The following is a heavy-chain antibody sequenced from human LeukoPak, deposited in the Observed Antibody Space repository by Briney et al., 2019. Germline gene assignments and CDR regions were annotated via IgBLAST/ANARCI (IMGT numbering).Heavy chain of an antibody. CDR1: GYTLTELS. J-gene: IGHJ6*02. D-gene: IGHD6-13*01. V-gene: IGHV1-24*01. CDR3: ARDLGIAAAGTQNYGMDV. Sequence: GASVKVSCKVSGYTLTELSMHWVRQAPGKGLEWMGGFDPEDGETIYAQKFQGRVTMTEDTSTDTAYMELSSLRSEDTAVYYCARDLGIAAAGTQNYGMDVWGQGTTVTVSS. CDR2: FDPEDGET.